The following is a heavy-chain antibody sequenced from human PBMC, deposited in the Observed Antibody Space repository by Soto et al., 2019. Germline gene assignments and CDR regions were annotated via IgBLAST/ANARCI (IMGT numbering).Heavy chain of an antibody. CDR1: GASISSGDSF. CDR2: IYSSGST. J-gene: IGHJ4*02. V-gene: IGHV4-30-4*01. CDR3: ARVRYCSSTSCYPGLYYFDY. D-gene: IGHD2-2*01. Sequence: PSETLSLTCTVSGASISSGDSFWSWIRQPPGKGLEWIAYIYSSGSTYYNPSLKRRVAISIDTSKNQFSLNLSSLTAADTAVYYCARVRYCSSTSCYPGLYYFDYWGQGTLVTVSS.